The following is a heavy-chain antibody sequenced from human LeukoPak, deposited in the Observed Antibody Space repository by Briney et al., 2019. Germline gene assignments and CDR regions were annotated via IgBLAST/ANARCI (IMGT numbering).Heavy chain of an antibody. V-gene: IGHV1-69-2*01. Sequence: ASVKISCKVSGYTFTDYYMHWVQQAPGKGLEGMGLVDPEDGETIYAEKFQGRVTINTDTSKDRDYMEVRSLRSEDTAVYYCATGGHDFWSGYFLTYNWFDPWGQGTLVTVSS. CDR1: GYTFTDYY. CDR2: VDPEDGET. CDR3: ATGGHDFWSGYFLTYNWFDP. J-gene: IGHJ5*02. D-gene: IGHD3-3*01.